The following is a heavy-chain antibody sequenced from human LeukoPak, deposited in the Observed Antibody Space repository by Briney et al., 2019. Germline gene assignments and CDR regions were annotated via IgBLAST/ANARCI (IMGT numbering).Heavy chain of an antibody. CDR3: ARVSYSGSYRPNDY. J-gene: IGHJ4*02. CDR2: INHSGST. D-gene: IGHD1-26*01. CDR1: GGSFSGYY. Sequence: SETLSLTCAVYGGSFSGYYWSWIRQPPGKGLEWIGEINHSGSTNYNPSLKSRVTISVDTSKNRFSLKLSSVTAADTAVYYCARVSYSGSYRPNDYWGQGTLVTVSS. V-gene: IGHV4-34*01.